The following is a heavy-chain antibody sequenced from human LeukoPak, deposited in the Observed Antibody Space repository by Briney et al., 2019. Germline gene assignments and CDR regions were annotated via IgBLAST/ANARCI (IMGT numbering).Heavy chain of an antibody. CDR3: ARDQCTSTSCYGYNWFDR. J-gene: IGHJ5*02. Sequence: GGSLRLSCAASGFTFSSYWMHWVRHAPGKGLVWVSRINTDGSSTNYADSVKGRFTISRDNAKNTLYLQMNSLRAEDTAVYYCARDQCTSTSCYGYNWFDRWGQGTLVTVSS. CDR2: INTDGSST. D-gene: IGHD2-2*01. CDR1: GFTFSSYW. V-gene: IGHV3-74*01.